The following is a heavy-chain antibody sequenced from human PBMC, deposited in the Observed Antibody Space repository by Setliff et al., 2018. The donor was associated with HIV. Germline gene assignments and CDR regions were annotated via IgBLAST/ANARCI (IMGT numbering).Heavy chain of an antibody. Sequence: GGFLRLSCAASGFTFSSYAMHWVRQAPGKGLEWVAVISYDGSNKYYADSVKGRFTISRDNSKNTLYLQMNSLRAEDTAVYYCARDAGGAGEYFDYWGQGTLVTVSS. D-gene: IGHD7-27*01. J-gene: IGHJ4*02. CDR2: ISYDGSNK. V-gene: IGHV3-30*04. CDR1: GFTFSSYA. CDR3: ARDAGGAGEYFDY.